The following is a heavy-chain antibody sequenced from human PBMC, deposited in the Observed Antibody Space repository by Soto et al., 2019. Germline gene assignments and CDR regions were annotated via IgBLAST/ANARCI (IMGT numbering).Heavy chain of an antibody. V-gene: IGHV3-21*01. D-gene: IGHD6-19*01. Sequence: GGSLRLSCAVSGFTFSSYSINWVRQAPGGKLEWVSSISSSSTYIYYADSVKGRFTISRDNAKNSLFLQMNSLRAEDTAVYYCAGGPQLLFSSGWYLDSWGQGTLVTVSS. CDR2: ISSSSTYI. CDR1: GFTFSSYS. CDR3: AGGPQLLFSSGWYLDS. J-gene: IGHJ4*02.